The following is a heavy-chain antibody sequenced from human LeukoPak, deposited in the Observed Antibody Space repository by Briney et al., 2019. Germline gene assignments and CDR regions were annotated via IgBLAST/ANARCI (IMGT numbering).Heavy chain of an antibody. CDR3: ASVEYSSSWYGWFDP. J-gene: IGHJ5*02. V-gene: IGHV4-4*07. CDR1: GGSISSYY. D-gene: IGHD6-13*01. Sequence: SETLSLTCTVSGGSISSYYWSWIRQPAGKGLEWIGRMYTSGSTNCNPSLKSRVTMSVDTSKNQFSLKLSSVTAADTAVYYCASVEYSSSWYGWFDPWGQGTLVTVSS. CDR2: MYTSGST.